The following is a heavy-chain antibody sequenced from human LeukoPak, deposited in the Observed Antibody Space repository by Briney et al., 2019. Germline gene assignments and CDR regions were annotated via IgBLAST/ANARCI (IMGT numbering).Heavy chain of an antibody. D-gene: IGHD3-10*01. CDR2: IYYSGST. CDR1: GGSISSSSYY. CDR3: ARHSITMVRGNRVSYFDY. Sequence: TSETLSLTCTVSGGSISSSSYYWGWIRQPPGKGLEWIGSIYYSGSTYYNPSLKSRVTISVDTSKNQFSLKLSSVTAADTAVYYCARHSITMVRGNRVSYFDYWGQGTLVTVSS. J-gene: IGHJ4*02. V-gene: IGHV4-39*01.